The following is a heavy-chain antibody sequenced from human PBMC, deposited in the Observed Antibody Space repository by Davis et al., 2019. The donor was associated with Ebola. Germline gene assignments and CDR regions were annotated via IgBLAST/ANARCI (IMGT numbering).Heavy chain of an antibody. V-gene: IGHV3-48*02. CDR1: GFTFSSYS. CDR2: ISSSSITI. CDR3: ARGPSGENGFDI. Sequence: PGGSLRLSCAASGFTFSSYSMNWVRQAPGKGLEWVSYISSSSITIYYADSVKGRFTISRDDAENSLYLQMISLRDEDTAVYYCARGPSGENGFDIWGQGTTVTVSS. J-gene: IGHJ3*02. D-gene: IGHD7-27*01.